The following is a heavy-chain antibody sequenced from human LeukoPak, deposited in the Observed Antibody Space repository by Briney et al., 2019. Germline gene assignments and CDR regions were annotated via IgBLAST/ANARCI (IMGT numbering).Heavy chain of an antibody. J-gene: IGHJ4*02. V-gene: IGHV4-61*02. CDR1: SGSINSGSYY. D-gene: IGHD3-10*01. CDR2: IYTSGRTT. CDR3: ARDVGGLDY. Sequence: SETLSLTCTVSSGSINSGSYYWSWIRQPAGTGLEWIGRIYTSGRTTNYNPSLKSRVTISVDTSKNQFSLKLSSVPAADTAVYYWARDVGGLDYWGQGTLVTVSS.